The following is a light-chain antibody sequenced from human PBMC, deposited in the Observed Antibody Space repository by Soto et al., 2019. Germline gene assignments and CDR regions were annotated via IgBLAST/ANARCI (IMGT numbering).Light chain of an antibody. V-gene: IGLV2-18*02. J-gene: IGLJ1*01. CDR2: EVS. Sequence: QSALTQPPSVSGSPGQSVAISCTGTSSDVGSYNRVSWYQQPPGAAPKLMIYEVSNRPSGVPDRFSGSKSGNTASLTISGLQAEDEADYYCNSSTGSSTYVVGTGTKLTVL. CDR1: SSDVGSYNR. CDR3: NSSTGSSTYV.